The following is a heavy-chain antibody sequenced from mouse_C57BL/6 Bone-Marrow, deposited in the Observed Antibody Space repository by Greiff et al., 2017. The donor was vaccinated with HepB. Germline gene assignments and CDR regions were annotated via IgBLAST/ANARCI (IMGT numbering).Heavy chain of an antibody. D-gene: IGHD1-1*01. CDR1: GYTFTSYW. J-gene: IGHJ3*01. CDR3: ARGNYGSSYSWFAY. V-gene: IGHV1-55*01. CDR2: IYPGSGST. Sequence: QVQLQQPGAELVKPGASVKMSCKASGYTFTSYWITWVKQRPGQGLEWIGDIYPGSGSTNYNEKFKGKATLTVDTSSSTAYMQLSSLTSEDSAVYYCARGNYGSSYSWFAYWGQGTLVTVSA.